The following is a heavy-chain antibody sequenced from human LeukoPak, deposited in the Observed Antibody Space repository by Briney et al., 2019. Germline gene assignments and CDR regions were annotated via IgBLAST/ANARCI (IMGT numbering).Heavy chain of an antibody. Sequence: GRSLRLSCAASGFTFSSYGMHWVRQAPGKGLEWVAVISYDGGNKYYADSVKGRFTISRDNSKNTLYLQMNSLRAEDTAVYYCAKGHSYDILTGYHPLDYWGQGTLVTVSS. CDR3: AKGHSYDILTGYHPLDY. D-gene: IGHD3-9*01. CDR1: GFTFSSYG. CDR2: ISYDGGNK. V-gene: IGHV3-30*18. J-gene: IGHJ4*02.